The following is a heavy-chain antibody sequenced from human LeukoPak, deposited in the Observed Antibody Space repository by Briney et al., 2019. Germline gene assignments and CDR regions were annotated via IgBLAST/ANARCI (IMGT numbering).Heavy chain of an antibody. J-gene: IGHJ4*02. V-gene: IGHV4-4*02. Sequence: SGTLSLTCAVSGGSGSHSNWWTWVRQSPGKGLEWIGEVHPSEGTNYNPSLKSRVTISLDKSKNQFSLELNSVTAADTAIYYCATYYDRSGYKIDYWGQGTLVTVSS. CDR3: ATYYDRSGYKIDY. CDR2: VHPSEGT. CDR1: GGSGSHSNW. D-gene: IGHD3-22*01.